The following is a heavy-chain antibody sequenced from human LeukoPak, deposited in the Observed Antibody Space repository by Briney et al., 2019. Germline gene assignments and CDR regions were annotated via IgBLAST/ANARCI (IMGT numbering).Heavy chain of an antibody. CDR2: ISGSGGST. V-gene: IGHV3-23*01. CDR1: GFTFSSYA. CDR3: AKLGALEMATIGNYYYYYMDV. J-gene: IGHJ6*03. Sequence: GGSLRLSCAASGFTFSSYAMSWVRQAPGKGLEWVSAISGSGGSTYYADSVKGGFTISRDNSKNTLYLQMNSLRAEDTAVYYCAKLGALEMATIGNYYYYYMDVWGKGTTVTVSS. D-gene: IGHD5-24*01.